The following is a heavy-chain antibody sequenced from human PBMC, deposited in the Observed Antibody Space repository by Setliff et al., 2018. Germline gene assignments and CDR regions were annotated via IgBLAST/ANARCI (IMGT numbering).Heavy chain of an antibody. CDR2: INRRGST. V-gene: IGHV4-61*10. CDR3: ARGRAGHSGH. CDR1: GGSVNSGYDN. J-gene: IGHJ4*02. Sequence: SETLSLTCTVSGGSVNSGYDNWNWLRQPAGKGLEWIGHINRRGSTNFTPSLKSRVTMSVDTSKNQFSLKLSSVTAADTAVYYCARGRAGHSGHWGQGTLVTVSS. D-gene: IGHD6-19*01.